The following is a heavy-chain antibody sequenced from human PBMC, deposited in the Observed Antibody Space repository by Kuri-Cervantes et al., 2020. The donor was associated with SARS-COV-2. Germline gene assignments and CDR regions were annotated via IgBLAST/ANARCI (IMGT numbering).Heavy chain of an antibody. CDR2: IIPIFGTA. V-gene: IGHV1-69*06. Sequence: SVKVSCKASGGTFSSYAISWVRQAPGQGLEWMGGIIPIFGTANYAQKFQGRVTITADKSTSTAYMELSSLRSEDTAVYYCACGFLEWLSRHYYYGMDVWGQGTTVTVSS. J-gene: IGHJ6*02. CDR3: ACGFLEWLSRHYYYGMDV. D-gene: IGHD3-3*01. CDR1: GGTFSSYA.